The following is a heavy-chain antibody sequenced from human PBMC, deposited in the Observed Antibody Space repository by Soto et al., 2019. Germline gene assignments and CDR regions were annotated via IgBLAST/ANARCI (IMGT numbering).Heavy chain of an antibody. Sequence: ASVKVSCNASGYTFTSYDINWVRQATGQGLEWMRWMNPNSGNTGYAQKFQGRVTMTRNTSISTAYMELSSLRSEDTAVHYCARLGYDFWSGYYSNYYYYGMDVWGQGTTLTVSS. J-gene: IGHJ6*02. D-gene: IGHD3-3*01. CDR3: ARLGYDFWSGYYSNYYYYGMDV. V-gene: IGHV1-8*01. CDR1: GYTFTSYD. CDR2: MNPNSGNT.